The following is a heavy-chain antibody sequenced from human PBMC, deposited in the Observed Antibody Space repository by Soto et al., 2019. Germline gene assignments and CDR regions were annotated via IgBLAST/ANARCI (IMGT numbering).Heavy chain of an antibody. Sequence: EVQLLESGGGLVQPGGSLRLSCAASGFTFSSYAMSWVRQAPGKGLDWVSAISGSGGSTYYADSVKGRFTISRDNSTYTLYLQMNSLSAEDPAVYYCAYSSTPFAYWGPGTLVTVSS. V-gene: IGHV3-23*01. J-gene: IGHJ4*02. D-gene: IGHD6-13*01. CDR3: AYSSTPFAY. CDR2: ISGSGGST. CDR1: GFTFSSYA.